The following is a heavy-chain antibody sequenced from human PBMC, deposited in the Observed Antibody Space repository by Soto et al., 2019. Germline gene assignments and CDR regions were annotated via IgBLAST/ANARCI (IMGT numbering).Heavy chain of an antibody. D-gene: IGHD2-2*01. Sequence: ASVKVSCKASGYTFTGYYMHWVRQAPGQGLEWMGWINPNSGGTNYAQKFQGRVTMTRDTSISTAYMELSRLRSDDTAVYYCARMSPRVVPAAFLFDYWGQGTLVTVSS. CDR3: ARMSPRVVPAAFLFDY. V-gene: IGHV1-2*02. J-gene: IGHJ4*02. CDR2: INPNSGGT. CDR1: GYTFTGYY.